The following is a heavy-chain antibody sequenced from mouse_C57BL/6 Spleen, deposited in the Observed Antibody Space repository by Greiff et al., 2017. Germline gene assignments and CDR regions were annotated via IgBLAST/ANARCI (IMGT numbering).Heavy chain of an antibody. CDR1: GYTFTDYE. Sequence: QVQLQQSGAELVRPGASVTLSCKASGYTFTDYEMHWVKQTPVHGLEWIGAIVPETGGTAYNQKFKGKAILTADTSSSTAYMELRSLTSEDSAVYYCTSQLGIWFAYWGQGTLVTVSA. D-gene: IGHD4-1*02. CDR3: TSQLGIWFAY. J-gene: IGHJ3*01. CDR2: IVPETGGT. V-gene: IGHV1-15*01.